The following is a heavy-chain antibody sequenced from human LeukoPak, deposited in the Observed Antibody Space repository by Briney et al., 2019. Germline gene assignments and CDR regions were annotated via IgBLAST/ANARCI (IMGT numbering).Heavy chain of an antibody. Sequence: PGGSLRLSCAASGFTVNSNYMSWVRQAPGKGLEWVSVVYSGDRTYYADSVKGRFTISRDDSTNTLYLLMNSLRAEDTAVYYCARVYLIDYWGQGTLVTVSS. D-gene: IGHD5/OR15-5a*01. CDR3: ARVYLIDY. V-gene: IGHV3-66*01. J-gene: IGHJ4*02. CDR1: GFTVNSNY. CDR2: VYSGDRT.